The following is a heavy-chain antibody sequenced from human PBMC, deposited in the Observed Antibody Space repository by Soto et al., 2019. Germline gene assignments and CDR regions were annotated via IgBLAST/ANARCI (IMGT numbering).Heavy chain of an antibody. D-gene: IGHD2-15*01. CDR2: ISSSGSTI. V-gene: IGHV3-48*03. CDR1: GFTFSGYE. Sequence: GGSLRLSCAASGFTFSGYEMNWVRQAPGKGLEWVSYISSSGSTIYYADSVKGRFTISRDNAKNSLYLQMNSLRAEDTAVYYCARGHCSDGSCRGKNAFDIWGQGTMVTVSS. CDR3: ARGHCSDGSCRGKNAFDI. J-gene: IGHJ3*02.